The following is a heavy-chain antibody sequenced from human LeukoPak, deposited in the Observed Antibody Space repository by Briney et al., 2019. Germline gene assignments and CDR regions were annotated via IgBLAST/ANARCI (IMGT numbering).Heavy chain of an antibody. D-gene: IGHD3-22*01. CDR2: IDPSDSYT. V-gene: IGHV5-10-1*01. Sequence: GESLKISFKGSGXSFTSYWISWVRQMPGKGLEWMGRIDPSDSYTNYSPSFQGHVTISADKSISTAYLQWSSLKASDTAMYYCARGDDSSGYYHDYWGQGTLVTVSS. J-gene: IGHJ4*02. CDR3: ARGDDSSGYYHDY. CDR1: GXSFTSYW.